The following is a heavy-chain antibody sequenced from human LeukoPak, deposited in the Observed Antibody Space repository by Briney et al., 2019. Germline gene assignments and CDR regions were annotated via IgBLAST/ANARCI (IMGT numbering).Heavy chain of an antibody. CDR2: INADGSTT. D-gene: IGHD1-14*01. Sequence: PGGSLRLSCAASGFTFGNSWVHWVRQAPGKGLVWVSLINADGSTTTYADSVKGRFTISRDNARNTLSLQMNSLTIEDTAVYYCVVVVEPPDSDGFDVWGQGIMITVSS. V-gene: IGHV3-74*01. J-gene: IGHJ3*01. CDR1: GFTFGNSW. CDR3: VVVVEPPDSDGFDV.